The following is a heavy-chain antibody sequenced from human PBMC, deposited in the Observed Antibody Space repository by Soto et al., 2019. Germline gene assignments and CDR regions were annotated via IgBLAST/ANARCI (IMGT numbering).Heavy chain of an antibody. Sequence: SETLSLTCTVSGGSISSYYWSWIRQPPGKGLEWIGYIYYSGSTNYNPSLKSRVTISVDTSKNQFSLKLSSVTAADTAVYYCARALGYCSSTSCYAFDYWGQGTLVTVSS. V-gene: IGHV4-59*01. J-gene: IGHJ4*02. CDR1: GGSISSYY. CDR2: IYYSGST. CDR3: ARALGYCSSTSCYAFDY. D-gene: IGHD2-2*01.